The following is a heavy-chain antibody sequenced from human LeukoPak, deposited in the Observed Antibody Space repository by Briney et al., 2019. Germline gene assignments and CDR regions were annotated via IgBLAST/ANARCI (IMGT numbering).Heavy chain of an antibody. Sequence: PGGSLRLSCAASGFTFSGYWMHWVRQAPGKGLYWVANIKQDGSERFYVDSVKGRFTISRDNTQNSLYLQMNSLRPEDTAVYYCARGFDYWGQGILVTVSS. CDR1: GFTFSGYW. CDR2: IKQDGSER. J-gene: IGHJ4*02. V-gene: IGHV3-7*03. CDR3: ARGFDY.